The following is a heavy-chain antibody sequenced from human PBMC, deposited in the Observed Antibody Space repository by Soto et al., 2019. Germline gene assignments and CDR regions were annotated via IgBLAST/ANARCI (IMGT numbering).Heavy chain of an antibody. Sequence: PGKGLEWVANIKQDGNEKFYVESVRGRFTVSRDNAKNSLYLQMNSLRAEDTAVYLCEKDKGTTFSLPDFWGQRSLVIVFS. D-gene: IGHD1-1*01. J-gene: IGHJ4*02. CDR3: EKDKGTTFSLPDF. V-gene: IGHV3-7*05. CDR2: IKQDGNEK.